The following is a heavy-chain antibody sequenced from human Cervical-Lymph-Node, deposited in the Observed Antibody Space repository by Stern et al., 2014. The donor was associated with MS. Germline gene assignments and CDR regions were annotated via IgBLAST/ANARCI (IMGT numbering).Heavy chain of an antibody. D-gene: IGHD2-15*01. Sequence: ESGPTLVKPTQTLTLTCSFSGLSLNAGGVGMGWIRQPPGKALEWLGVIVSNGEKRYNPSLESRLTITHDTSTNLVVLLLTGLDPVDTATYFCVHTTGWFRYDYWGQGALVTVSS. CDR2: IVSNGEK. CDR3: VHTTGWFRYDY. V-gene: IGHV2-5*01. J-gene: IGHJ4*02. CDR1: GLSLNAGGVG.